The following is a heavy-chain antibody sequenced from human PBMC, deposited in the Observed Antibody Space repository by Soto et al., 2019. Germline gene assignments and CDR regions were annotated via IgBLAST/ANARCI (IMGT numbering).Heavy chain of an antibody. CDR1: GGSFSGYY. D-gene: IGHD3-10*01. CDR2: INHSGST. CDR3: ARVTLPWFGELLGYMDV. J-gene: IGHJ6*03. Sequence: SETLSLTCAVYGGSFSGYYRSWIRQPPGKGLEWIGEINHSGSTNYNPSLKSRVTISVDTSKNQFSLKLSSVTAADTAVYYCARVTLPWFGELLGYMDVWGKGTTVTVSS. V-gene: IGHV4-34*01.